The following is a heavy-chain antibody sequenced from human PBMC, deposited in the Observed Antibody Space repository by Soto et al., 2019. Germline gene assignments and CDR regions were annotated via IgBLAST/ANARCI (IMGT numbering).Heavy chain of an antibody. Sequence: QVQLVESGGGVVQPGRSLRLSCTASAFTFSSYGMHWVRQAPGKGLEWVAVIWYDGSNRYYADSVKGRFTISRDNSKNTRYLQMNSLRAEDTAVYYCARVRSGYYPTLDYWGQGTLVTVSS. J-gene: IGHJ4*02. CDR3: ARVRSGYYPTLDY. CDR2: IWYDGSNR. CDR1: AFTFSSYG. V-gene: IGHV3-33*01. D-gene: IGHD3-22*01.